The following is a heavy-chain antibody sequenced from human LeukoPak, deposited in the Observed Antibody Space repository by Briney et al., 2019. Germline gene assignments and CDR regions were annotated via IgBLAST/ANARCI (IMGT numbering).Heavy chain of an antibody. Sequence: GGSLRLSCVGSGFTFTYAWMSWVRQAPGRGLEWGGRIRSNNDGGTTDYVPPVTGRFTVSRDDSRNTLYLQMNNLKTEDTAVYYCTTEGHWGQGILVAVSS. J-gene: IGHJ4*02. CDR1: GFTFTYAW. V-gene: IGHV3-15*01. CDR2: IRSNNDGGTT. CDR3: TTEGH.